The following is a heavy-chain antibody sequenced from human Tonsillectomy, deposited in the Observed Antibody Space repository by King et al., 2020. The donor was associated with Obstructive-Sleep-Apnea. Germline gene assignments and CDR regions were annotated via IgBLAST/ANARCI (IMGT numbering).Heavy chain of an antibody. CDR1: VGSISSSSYY. V-gene: IGHV4-39*07. J-gene: IGHJ4*02. D-gene: IGHD3-10*01. CDR2: IYYSGSA. Sequence: VQLQESGPGLVKPSETLSLTCTVSVGSISSSSYYWGWIRQPPGKGLEWIGSIYYSGSAYYNPSLESRVTISLDTSKNQFSLKLSSVTAADTAVYYCAAFTLLWFGEFSSYFDYWGQGTLVTVSS. CDR3: AAFTLLWFGEFSSYFDY.